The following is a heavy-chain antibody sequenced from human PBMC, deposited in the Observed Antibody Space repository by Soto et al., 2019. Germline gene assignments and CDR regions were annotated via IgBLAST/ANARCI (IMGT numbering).Heavy chain of an antibody. CDR1: GGTFSKYS. J-gene: IGHJ6*02. CDR3: ASTSYCNGSSCYSRHYYGMDV. CDR2: ITPFVDTS. V-gene: IGHV1-69*06. D-gene: IGHD2-21*01. Sequence: QVRLVQSGAEVKKPGSSVKVSCKVSGGTFSKYSLSWVRQTPGQGLEWMGGITPFVDTSNYAQRFLGRVTMTAHNPTNTAFLEVRALKPEDTALYFCASTSYCNGSSCYSRHYYGMDVWGQGTTVTVSS.